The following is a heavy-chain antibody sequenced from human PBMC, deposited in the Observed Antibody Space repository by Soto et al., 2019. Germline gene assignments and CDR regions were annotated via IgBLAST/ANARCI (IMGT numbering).Heavy chain of an antibody. CDR3: ASASMIVVVATSDAFDI. J-gene: IGHJ3*02. CDR1: GFTLSPYS. D-gene: IGHD3-22*01. V-gene: IGHV3-66*01. CDR2: IYSGGST. Sequence: PGGSLRLSCAASGFTLSPYSMSWVRQAPGEGLEWVSVIYSGGSTYYADSVKGRFTISRDNSKNTLYLQMNSLRAEDTAVYYCASASMIVVVATSDAFDIWGQGTMVTVSS.